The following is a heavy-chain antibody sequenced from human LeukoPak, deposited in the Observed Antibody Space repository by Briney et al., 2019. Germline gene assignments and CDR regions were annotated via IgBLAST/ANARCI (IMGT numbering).Heavy chain of an antibody. D-gene: IGHD3-10*01. Sequence: GGSLRLSCAASGFTFSSYNMNWVRQAPGKGLEWVSAISGSGGSTYYADSVKGRFTISRDNSKNTLYLQMNSLRAEDTAVYYCAKIRGRGGQDFDYWGQGTLVTVSS. CDR2: ISGSGGST. CDR3: AKIRGRGGQDFDY. J-gene: IGHJ4*02. V-gene: IGHV3-23*01. CDR1: GFTFSSYN.